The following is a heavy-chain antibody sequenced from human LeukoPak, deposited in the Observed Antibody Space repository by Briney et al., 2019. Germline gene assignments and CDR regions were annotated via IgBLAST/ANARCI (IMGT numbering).Heavy chain of an antibody. CDR1: GYTFTSYG. CDR3: ARFERWTGTVYLDY. Sequence: GASVKVSCKASGYTFTSYGITWVRQAPGQGLEWMGWISAYNGNTNYAQKLQGRVTMNTDTSTSTAYMELRSLRSDETAVYYCARFERWTGTVYLDYWGQGTLVTVSS. D-gene: IGHD3/OR15-3a*01. CDR2: ISAYNGNT. J-gene: IGHJ4*02. V-gene: IGHV1-18*01.